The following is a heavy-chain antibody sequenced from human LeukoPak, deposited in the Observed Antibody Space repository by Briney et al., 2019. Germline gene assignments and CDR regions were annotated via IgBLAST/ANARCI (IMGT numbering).Heavy chain of an antibody. J-gene: IGHJ6*02. CDR3: ATDPGEIVPAAKGPRGDYCYGMDV. D-gene: IGHD2-2*01. Sequence: GASVKVSCKASGYTFTSYGISWVRQAPGQGLEWMGWISAYNDNTNYAQKLQGRVTMTTDTSTSTAYMELRSLRSDDTAVYYCATDPGEIVPAAKGPRGDYCYGMDVWGQGTTVTVSS. V-gene: IGHV1-18*01. CDR1: GYTFTSYG. CDR2: ISAYNDNT.